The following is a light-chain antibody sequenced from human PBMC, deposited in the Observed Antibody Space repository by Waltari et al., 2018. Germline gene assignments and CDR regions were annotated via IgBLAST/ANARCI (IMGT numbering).Light chain of an antibody. CDR2: EDS. Sequence: SYELTQPPSVSVSPGQTARITCSGDALPKQYAYWYQQKPGQAPVLGRYEDSERPAGIPERFSGSSSGTTGTLTISGVQAEDEADYYWQSADSSGTHWVFGGGTKLTVL. V-gene: IGLV3-25*03. CDR3: QSADSSGTHWV. J-gene: IGLJ3*02. CDR1: ALPKQY.